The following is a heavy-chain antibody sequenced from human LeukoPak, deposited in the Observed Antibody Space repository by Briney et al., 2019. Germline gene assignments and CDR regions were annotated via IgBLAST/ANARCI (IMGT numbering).Heavy chain of an antibody. CDR2: IIPIFGTA. CDR1: GGTFISYA. J-gene: IGHJ4*02. V-gene: IGHV1-69*05. CDR3: ARDLHDYGDYVASFDY. D-gene: IGHD4-17*01. Sequence: ASVKVSCKAFGGTFISYAISWVRQAPGQGLEWMGRIIPIFGTANYAQKFQGRVTITTDESTSTAYMELSSLRSEDTAVYYCARDLHDYGDYVASFDYWGQGTLVTVSS.